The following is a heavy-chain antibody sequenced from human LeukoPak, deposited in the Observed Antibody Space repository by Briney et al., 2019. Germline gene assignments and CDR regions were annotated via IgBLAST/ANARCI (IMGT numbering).Heavy chain of an antibody. CDR3: ARLRYSGSSGWFDP. CDR1: GGSISNYY. D-gene: IGHD1-26*01. V-gene: IGHV4-59*08. CDR2: IYYSGST. J-gene: IGHJ5*02. Sequence: SETLSLTCTVSGGSISNYYWSWIRQPPGKGLEWIGYIYYSGSTNYNPSLKSRVTISVDTSKNQFSLKLSSVTAADTAVYYCARLRYSGSSGWFDPWGQGTLVTVSS.